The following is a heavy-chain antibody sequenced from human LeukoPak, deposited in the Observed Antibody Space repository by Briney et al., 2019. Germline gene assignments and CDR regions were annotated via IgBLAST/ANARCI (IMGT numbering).Heavy chain of an antibody. J-gene: IGHJ4*02. V-gene: IGHV1-69*05. CDR1: GDIFSNYA. CDR2: IIPIFGTA. D-gene: IGHD4-17*01. CDR3: ARDSLYGVVDY. Sequence: GASVKVSCKASGDIFSNYAINWVRQAPGQGLEWMGGIIPIFGTANYAQKFQGRVTMTRDTSTSTVYMYLSSLRSEDTAVYYCARDSLYGVVDYWGQGTLVTVSS.